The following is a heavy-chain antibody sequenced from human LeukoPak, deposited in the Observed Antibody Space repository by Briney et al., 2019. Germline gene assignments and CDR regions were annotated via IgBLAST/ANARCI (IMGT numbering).Heavy chain of an antibody. CDR2: ISYDGSNK. J-gene: IGHJ4*02. Sequence: GGSLRLSCAASGFTFSSYAMHWVRQAPGKGLEWVAVISYDGSNKYYADSVKGRFTISRDNSKNTLYLQMNSLRAEDTAVYYCASSSSEIDYWGQGTLVTVSS. CDR1: GFTFSSYA. CDR3: ASSSSEIDY. D-gene: IGHD6-6*01. V-gene: IGHV3-30-3*01.